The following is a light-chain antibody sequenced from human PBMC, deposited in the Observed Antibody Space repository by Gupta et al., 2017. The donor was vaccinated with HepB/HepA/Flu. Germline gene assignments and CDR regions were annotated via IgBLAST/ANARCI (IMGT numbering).Light chain of an antibody. CDR2: QDT. J-gene: IGLJ2*01. Sequence: SYELTQPPSVSVSPGQTASITCSGDKLGHKYVRWYQQKPGQSPVLVIYQDTKRPSGIPERFSGSNSGNTATLTISGTQPMDEADYYCQAWDSSTVVFGGGTKLTVL. CDR1: KLGHKY. V-gene: IGLV3-1*01. CDR3: QAWDSSTVV.